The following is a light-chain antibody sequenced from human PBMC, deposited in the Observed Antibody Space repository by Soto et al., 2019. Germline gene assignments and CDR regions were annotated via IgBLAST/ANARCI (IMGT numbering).Light chain of an antibody. CDR2: EVS. CDR1: SSDVGGYNH. CDR3: SSYTSSSTYV. Sequence: ALTQPASVSGSPGQSITISCTGTSSDVGGYNHVSWYQQHPGKAPKLMIYEVSNRPSGVSNRFSGSKSGNTASLTISGLQAEDEADYYCSSYTSSSTYVFGTGTKVTVL. V-gene: IGLV2-14*01. J-gene: IGLJ1*01.